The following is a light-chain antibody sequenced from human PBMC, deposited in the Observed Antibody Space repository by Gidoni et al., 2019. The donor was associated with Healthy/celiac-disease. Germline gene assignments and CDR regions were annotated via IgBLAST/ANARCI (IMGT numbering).Light chain of an antibody. Sequence: QSALTQPASVSGSPGQSLTISCTGTSSDVGAYNYVPWYQQHPGKAPKLMIYDVSNRPSGVSNRFSGSKSGNTASLTISGLQAEDEADYYCSSYTSSSTLVVFGGGTKLTVL. V-gene: IGLV2-14*03. CDR1: SSDVGAYNY. CDR3: SSYTSSSTLVV. CDR2: DVS. J-gene: IGLJ2*01.